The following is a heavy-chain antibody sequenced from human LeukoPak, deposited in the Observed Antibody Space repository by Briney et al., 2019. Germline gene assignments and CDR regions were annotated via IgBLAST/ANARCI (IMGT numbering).Heavy chain of an antibody. CDR2: IYYSGST. D-gene: IGHD2-2*01. CDR1: GGSISSGGYY. Sequence: PSQTLSLTCTVSGGSISSGGYYWSWIRQHPGKGLEWIGYIYYSGSTYYNPSLKSRVTISVDTSKNQFSLKLSSVTAADTAVYYCARASSIVVPVPRRRGWFDPWGQGTLVTVSS. J-gene: IGHJ5*02. V-gene: IGHV4-31*03. CDR3: ARASSIVVPVPRRRGWFDP.